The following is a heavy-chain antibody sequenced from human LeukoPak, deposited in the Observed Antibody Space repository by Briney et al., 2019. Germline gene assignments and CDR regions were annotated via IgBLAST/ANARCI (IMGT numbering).Heavy chain of an antibody. CDR1: GFTFDDYA. Sequence: GGSLRLSCAASGFTFDDYAMHWVRQAPGQGLEWVSLISGDGGSTYYADSVQGRFTIPTENSKNSLYLQMNSLRTEDTALYYCAKGSGSIFDYWGQGTLVTVSS. CDR2: ISGDGGST. V-gene: IGHV3-43*02. J-gene: IGHJ4*02. CDR3: AKGSGSIFDY.